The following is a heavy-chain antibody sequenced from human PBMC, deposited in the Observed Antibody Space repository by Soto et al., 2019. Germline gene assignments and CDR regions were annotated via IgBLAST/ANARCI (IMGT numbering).Heavy chain of an antibody. CDR3: AISRDGYNSPEVLFDY. CDR2: IIPIFGTA. D-gene: IGHD5-12*01. V-gene: IGHV1-69*13. J-gene: IGHJ4*02. Sequence: SVKVSCKASGGTFSSYAISWVRQAPGQGLEWMGGIIPIFGTANYAQKFQGRVTITADESTSTAYMELSSLRSEDTAVYYCAISRDGYNSPEVLFDYWGQGTLVTVCS. CDR1: GGTFSSYA.